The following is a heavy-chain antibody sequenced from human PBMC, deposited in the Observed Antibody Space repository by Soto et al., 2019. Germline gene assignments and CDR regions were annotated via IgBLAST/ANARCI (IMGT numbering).Heavy chain of an antibody. CDR3: ARGVRYSDWLLPFYLDY. D-gene: IGHD3-9*01. V-gene: IGHV4-59*01. Sequence: PSETLSLTFTASGGPINNYYWSWIRPPPGMGLEWIGCISYSGSTNYNPSLKSRVALSVDTSKNQFSLKLSSVTAADTAVYYCARGVRYSDWLLPFYLDYWGQGTPVTVS. CDR1: GGPINNYY. J-gene: IGHJ4*02. CDR2: ISYSGST.